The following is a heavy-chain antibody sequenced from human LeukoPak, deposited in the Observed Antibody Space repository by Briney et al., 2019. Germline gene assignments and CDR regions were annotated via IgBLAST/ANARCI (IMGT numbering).Heavy chain of an antibody. Sequence: QSGGSLRLSCAASGFTFSSYAMTWVRQAPGKGLEWGSTVSGSAGRTDYADSVKGRFTISRDNLKNTLYLQMNGLRAEDTAVYYCAKNRGHCVDGVRHNYYYMDVWGKGTTVTVSS. CDR1: GFTFSSYA. CDR2: VSGSAGRT. D-gene: IGHD2-21*01. V-gene: IGHV3-23*01. J-gene: IGHJ6*03. CDR3: AKNRGHCVDGVRHNYYYMDV.